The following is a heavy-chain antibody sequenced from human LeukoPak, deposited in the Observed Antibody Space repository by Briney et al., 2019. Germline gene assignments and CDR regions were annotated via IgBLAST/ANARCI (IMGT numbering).Heavy chain of an antibody. CDR1: GGSISSYY. D-gene: IGHD1-26*01. CDR2: IYTSGST. CDR3: ARDHSSASYTYYYYYIDV. V-gene: IGHV4-4*07. Sequence: RPSETQSLTCTVSGGSISSYYRSWIRQPAGKGLEWIGRIYTSGSTNYNPSLKGRVTMSVDTSKNQFSLKLSSVTAADTAVYYCARDHSSASYTYYYYYIDVWGKGTTVTVSS. J-gene: IGHJ6*03.